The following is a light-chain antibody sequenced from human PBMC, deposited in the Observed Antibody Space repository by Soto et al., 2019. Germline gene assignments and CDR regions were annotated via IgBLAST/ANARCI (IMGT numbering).Light chain of an antibody. J-gene: IGKJ4*01. Sequence: EIVLTQSPGTLSLSPGERATLSCRASQSVSSSYLAWYQQKPGQAPRLLIYGASSRATGTPDRFSGSGSGTAFTPTISRLEPEDFAVYYCQQYGSSPLTCGGGTKVEIK. CDR3: QQYGSSPLT. CDR1: QSVSSSY. V-gene: IGKV3-20*01. CDR2: GAS.